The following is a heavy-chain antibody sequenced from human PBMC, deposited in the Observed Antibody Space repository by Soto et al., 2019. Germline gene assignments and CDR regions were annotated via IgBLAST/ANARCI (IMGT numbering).Heavy chain of an antibody. Sequence: GASVKVSCKASGGTFSSYAISWVRQAPGQGLEWMGGIIPIFGTANYAQKFQGRVTITADESTSTAYMELSSLRSEDTAVYYCAGSVIVVVPAAHLDYYYGMDVWGQGTTVTVSS. CDR1: GGTFSSYA. V-gene: IGHV1-69*13. CDR3: AGSVIVVVPAAHLDYYYGMDV. D-gene: IGHD2-2*01. CDR2: IIPIFGTA. J-gene: IGHJ6*02.